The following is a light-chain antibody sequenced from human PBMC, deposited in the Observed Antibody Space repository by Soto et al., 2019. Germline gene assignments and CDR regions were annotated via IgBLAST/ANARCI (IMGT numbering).Light chain of an antibody. Sequence: QLVLTQPPSASGTPGQRVTISRSGSSSNIGTYTVNWYQQLPGTAPKLLIYNNDQRPSGVPDRFSGFKSGTAASLAISGLQSEDEAEYYCAAWDDSLNGLYVFGTATKLTVL. CDR1: SSNIGTYT. CDR2: NND. V-gene: IGLV1-44*01. CDR3: AAWDDSLNGLYV. J-gene: IGLJ1*01.